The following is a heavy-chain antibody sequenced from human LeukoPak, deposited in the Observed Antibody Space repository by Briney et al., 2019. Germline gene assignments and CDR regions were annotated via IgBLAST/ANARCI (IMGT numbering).Heavy chain of an antibody. CDR2: INSDGSST. J-gene: IGHJ4*02. V-gene: IGHV3-74*01. Sequence: PGGSLRLSCAASGFTFSSYWMHWVRQAPGKGLVWVSHINSDGSSTSYADSVKGRFTISRDNAKNTLYLQMNSLRAEDTAVYYCARGQWLPRGYWGQGTLVTVSS. CDR3: ARGQWLPRGY. D-gene: IGHD6-19*01. CDR1: GFTFSSYW.